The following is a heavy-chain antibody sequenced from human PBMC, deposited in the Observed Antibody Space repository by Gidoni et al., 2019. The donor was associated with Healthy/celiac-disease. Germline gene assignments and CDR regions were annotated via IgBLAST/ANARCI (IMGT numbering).Heavy chain of an antibody. CDR2: ISWNSGSI. Sequence: EVQLVESGGGLVQPGRSLRLSCAASGFPFDDYAMNWVRQAPGKGLEWVSGISWNSGSIGYADSVKGRFTISRDNAKNSLYLQMNSLRAEDTALYYCAKDIFPDGYNPRGENAFDIWGQGTMVTVSS. J-gene: IGHJ3*02. CDR1: GFPFDDYA. CDR3: AKDIFPDGYNPRGENAFDI. V-gene: IGHV3-9*01. D-gene: IGHD5-12*01.